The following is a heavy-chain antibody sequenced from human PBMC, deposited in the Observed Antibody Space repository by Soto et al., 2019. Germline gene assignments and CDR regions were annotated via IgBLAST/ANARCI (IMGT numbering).Heavy chain of an antibody. CDR1: GFTFSSYG. CDR3: AKDRAVYANYYYYYGMDV. V-gene: IGHV3-30*18. J-gene: IGHJ6*02. CDR2: ISYDGSNK. D-gene: IGHD2-8*01. Sequence: VGSLRLSCAASGFTFSSYGMHWVRQAPGKGLEWVAVISYDGSNKYYADSVKGRFTISRDNSKNTLYLQMNSLRAEDTAVYYCAKDRAVYANYYYYYGMDVWGQGTTVTVSS.